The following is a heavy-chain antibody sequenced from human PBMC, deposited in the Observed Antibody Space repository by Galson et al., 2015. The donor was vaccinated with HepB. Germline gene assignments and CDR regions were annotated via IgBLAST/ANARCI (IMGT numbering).Heavy chain of an antibody. J-gene: IGHJ6*02. CDR3: ARGPEPCSGGSCHEGSGMDV. V-gene: IGHV3-53*01. Sequence: SLRLSCAASGFTVSSNYMSWVRQAPGKGLEWVSVIYSGGSTYYADSVKGRFTISRDNSKNTLYLQMNSLRAEDTAVYYCARGPEPCSGGSCHEGSGMDVWGQGTTVTVSS. CDR2: IYSGGST. CDR1: GFTVSSNY. D-gene: IGHD2-15*01.